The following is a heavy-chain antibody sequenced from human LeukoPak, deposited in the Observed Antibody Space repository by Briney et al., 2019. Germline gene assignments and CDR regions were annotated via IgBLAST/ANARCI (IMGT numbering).Heavy chain of an antibody. D-gene: IGHD6-19*01. Sequence: GGSLRLSCAASEFTFSSYAMHWVRQAPGKGLEWVAVISYDGSNKYYADSVKGRFTISRDNSKNTLYLQMNSLRAEDTAVYYCARDHSSGWYSTYYFDYWGQGTLVTVSS. CDR2: ISYDGSNK. J-gene: IGHJ4*02. CDR1: EFTFSSYA. V-gene: IGHV3-30*04. CDR3: ARDHSSGWYSTYYFDY.